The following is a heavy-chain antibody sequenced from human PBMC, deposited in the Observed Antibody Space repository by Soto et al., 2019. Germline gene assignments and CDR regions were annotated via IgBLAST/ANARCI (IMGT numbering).Heavy chain of an antibody. CDR3: AKDWGLGGATPYYFDY. V-gene: IGHV3-23*01. D-gene: IGHD1-26*01. CDR1: GFTFSSYA. CDR2: ISGSGGST. J-gene: IGHJ4*02. Sequence: LRLSCAASGFTFSSYAMSWVRQAPGKGLEWVSAISGSGGSTYYADSVKGRFTISRDNSKNTLYLQMNSLRAEDTAVYYCAKDWGLGGATPYYFDYWGQGTLVTVSS.